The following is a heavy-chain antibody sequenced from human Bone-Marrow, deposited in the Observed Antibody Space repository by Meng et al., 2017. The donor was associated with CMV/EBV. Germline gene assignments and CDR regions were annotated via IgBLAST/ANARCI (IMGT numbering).Heavy chain of an antibody. CDR3: AKDMAARHYDFWKGSREYFGMDV. CDR2: ISWNSEKK. CDR1: GFTFDDFA. V-gene: IGHV3-9*01. D-gene: IGHD3-3*01. Sequence: GGSLRLSCVVSGFTFDDFAMHWVRQAPGKGLEWVAGISWNSEKKDYADSVKGRFSISRDNAKKYLYLQMSGPRPEDTALYYCAKDMAARHYDFWKGSREYFGMDVWGRGTTVTVSS. J-gene: IGHJ6*02.